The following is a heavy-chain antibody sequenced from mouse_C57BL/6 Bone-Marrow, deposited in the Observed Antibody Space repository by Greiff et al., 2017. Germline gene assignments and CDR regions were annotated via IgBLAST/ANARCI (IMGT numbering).Heavy chain of an antibody. J-gene: IGHJ2*01. V-gene: IGHV1-63*01. D-gene: IGHD1-1*01. CDR3: ARGYYGSFFDY. CDR2: IYTGGGYT. Sequence: QVQLQQSGAELVRPGTSVKMSCKASGYTFTNYWIGWAKQRPGHGLEWIGDIYTGGGYTNYNEKFKGKATLTADKSSSTAYMQFSSLTSEDSAIYYCARGYYGSFFDYWGQGTTLTVSS. CDR1: GYTFTNYW.